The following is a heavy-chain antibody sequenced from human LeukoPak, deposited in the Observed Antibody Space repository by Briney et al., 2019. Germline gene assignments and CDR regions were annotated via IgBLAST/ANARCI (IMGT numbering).Heavy chain of an antibody. Sequence: GGSLRLSCAASGFTFSSYEMNWVRQAPGKGLEWVSYISSSGSTIYYADSVKGRFTISRDNAKNSLYLQMNSLRAEDTAVYYCARAMVRERNWFDPWGQGTLVIVSS. CDR3: ARAMVRERNWFDP. V-gene: IGHV3-48*03. D-gene: IGHD3-10*01. CDR2: ISSSGSTI. CDR1: GFTFSSYE. J-gene: IGHJ5*02.